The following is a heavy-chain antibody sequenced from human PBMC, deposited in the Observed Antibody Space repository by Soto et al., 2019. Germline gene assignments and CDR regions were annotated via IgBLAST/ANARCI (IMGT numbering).Heavy chain of an antibody. CDR3: AKDGQYRTDGFDV. CDR1: GFTFSSHG. D-gene: IGHD6-6*01. Sequence: EAQLLESGGDWAQPGGSLRLSCAASGFTFSSHGMSWVRQAPGKGLEWIAGLSRGGGTTYYADSVKGRFTISRDNSKHTLDLIMNSLNVEDTALYYCAKDGQYRTDGFDVWGQGTMVTVSS. V-gene: IGHV3-23*01. J-gene: IGHJ3*01. CDR2: LSRGGGTT.